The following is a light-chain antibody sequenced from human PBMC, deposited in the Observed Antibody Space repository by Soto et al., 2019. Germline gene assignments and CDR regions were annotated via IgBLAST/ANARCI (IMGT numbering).Light chain of an antibody. CDR1: QSVSSSF. CDR2: GAS. V-gene: IGKV3-20*01. Sequence: EIVLTQSPGTLSLSPGERATLSCRASQSVSSSFFAWYQQKPGQPPRVLIYGASLRATGIPDRFSGSWSGTDFTLTISRLEHEDFAVYYWQQYGSSPRTFGQGTKVEIK. CDR3: QQYGSSPRT. J-gene: IGKJ1*01.